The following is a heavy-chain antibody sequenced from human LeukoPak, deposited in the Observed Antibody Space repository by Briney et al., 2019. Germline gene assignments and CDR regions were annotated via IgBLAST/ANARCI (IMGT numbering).Heavy chain of an antibody. CDR1: GFTFSDYY. CDR2: ISSSGSTI. CDR3: ARDYGFWSGYYRYGMDV. D-gene: IGHD3-3*01. Sequence: GGSLRLSCAASGFTFSDYYMSWIRQAPGKGLEWVSYISSSGSTIYYADSVKGRFTISRHNAKNSLYLQMNSLRAEDTAVYYCARDYGFWSGYYRYGMDVWGQGTTVTVSS. J-gene: IGHJ6*02. V-gene: IGHV3-11*01.